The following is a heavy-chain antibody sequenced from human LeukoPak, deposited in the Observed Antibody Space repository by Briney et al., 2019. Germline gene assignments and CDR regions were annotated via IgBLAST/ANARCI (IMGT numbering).Heavy chain of an antibody. J-gene: IGHJ4*02. V-gene: IGHV3-23*01. D-gene: IGHD5-12*01. Sequence: GGSLRLSCAASGFTFSSYAMSWVRQAPGKGLEWVSVISGSGGSTYYADSVKGRFTISRDNSKNTLYLQMNSLRAEDTAVYYCARTTLNSGYDFYFDYWGQGTLVTVSS. CDR1: GFTFSSYA. CDR3: ARTTLNSGYDFYFDY. CDR2: ISGSGGST.